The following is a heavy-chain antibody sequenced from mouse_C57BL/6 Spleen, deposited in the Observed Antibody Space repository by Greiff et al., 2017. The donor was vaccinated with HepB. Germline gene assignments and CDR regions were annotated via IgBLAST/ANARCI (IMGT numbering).Heavy chain of an antibody. V-gene: IGHV5-16*01. CDR3: ARVPIYYGNSWYFDV. D-gene: IGHD2-1*01. J-gene: IGHJ1*03. CDR2: INYDGSST. CDR1: GFTFSDYY. Sequence: EVKLVESEGGLVQPGSSMKLSCTASGFTFSDYYMAWVRQVPEKGLEWVANINYDGSSTYYLDSLKSRFIISRDNAKNILYLQMSSLKSEDTATYYCARVPIYYGNSWYFDVWGTGTTVTVSS.